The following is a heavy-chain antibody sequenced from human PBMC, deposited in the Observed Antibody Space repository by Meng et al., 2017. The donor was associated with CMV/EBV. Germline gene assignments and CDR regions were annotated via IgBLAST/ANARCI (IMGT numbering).Heavy chain of an antibody. Sequence: ASVKVSCKASGYKFNDFGITWVRQAPGQGLEWVGWITTYNGNTEYNQKFRDRVTMTTDTSTSTAYLELRSLRSDDTAVYYCARAPSPLYCSSTSCYTGGMDVWGQGTTVTVSS. J-gene: IGHJ6*02. D-gene: IGHD2-2*02. CDR2: ITTYNGNT. CDR3: ARAPSPLYCSSTSCYTGGMDV. CDR1: GYKFNDFG. V-gene: IGHV1-18*01.